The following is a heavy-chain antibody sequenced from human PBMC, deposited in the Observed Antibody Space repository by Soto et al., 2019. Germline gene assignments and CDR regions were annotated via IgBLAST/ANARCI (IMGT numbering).Heavy chain of an antibody. Sequence: QLQLQESGSGLVKPSQTLSLTCAVSGGSISSGGYSWSWIRQPPGKGLEWIGYIYHSWSTYYNPTLTSRVTISVDKCKTQFSLRLSSVPAADTAVYSCARAFDYYDSSGYPGPYYFDDWRQGTLVTVSS. CDR3: ARAFDYYDSSGYPGPYYFDD. J-gene: IGHJ4*02. CDR1: GGSISSGGYS. D-gene: IGHD3-22*01. CDR2: IYHSWST. V-gene: IGHV4-30-2*01.